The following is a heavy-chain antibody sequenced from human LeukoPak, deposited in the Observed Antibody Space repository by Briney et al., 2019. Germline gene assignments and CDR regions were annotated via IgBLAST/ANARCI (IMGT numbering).Heavy chain of an antibody. D-gene: IGHD6-19*01. CDR2: IYYSGST. J-gene: IGHJ6*02. V-gene: IGHV4-39*01. CDR1: GGSISSSSYY. CDR3: ARHEQFSYYYYGMDV. Sequence: SETLSLTCIVSGGSISSSSYYWGWIRQPPGKGLEWIGSIYYSGSTYYNPSLKSRVTISVDTSKNQFSLKLSSVTAADTAVYYCARHEQFSYYYYGMDVWGQGTTVTVSS.